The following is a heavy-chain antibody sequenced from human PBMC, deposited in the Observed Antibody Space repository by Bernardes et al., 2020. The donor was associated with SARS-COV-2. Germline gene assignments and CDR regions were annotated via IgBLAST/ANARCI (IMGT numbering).Heavy chain of an antibody. CDR2: ISTNTGNT. CDR3: ARVPCTIRCSYYYGMDV. V-gene: IGHV1-18*01. J-gene: IGHJ6*02. Sequence: AAVKDSCKASGYAFTTYGISWVRQAPGQGLEWMGWISTNTGNTNYAQKLQGRVTMTTDTSTSTAYMDLRSLRSDDTAMYYCARVPCTIRCSYYYGMDVWGQGTTVTVSS. CDR1: GYAFTTYG. D-gene: IGHD2-8*01.